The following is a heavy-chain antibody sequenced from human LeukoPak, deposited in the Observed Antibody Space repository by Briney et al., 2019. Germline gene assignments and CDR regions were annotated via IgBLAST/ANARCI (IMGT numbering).Heavy chain of an antibody. CDR3: ARRTGSGSYLFDP. Sequence: SETLSLTCTVSGYPISSGYYWGWIRQPPGKGLEWIGSIYQSGRTYYHPSLKSRVTISVDTSKNHFSLKLSSVTAADTAVYYCARRTGSGSYLFDPWGQGTLVTVSS. CDR2: IYQSGRT. D-gene: IGHD3-10*01. CDR1: GYPISSGYY. V-gene: IGHV4-38-2*02. J-gene: IGHJ5*02.